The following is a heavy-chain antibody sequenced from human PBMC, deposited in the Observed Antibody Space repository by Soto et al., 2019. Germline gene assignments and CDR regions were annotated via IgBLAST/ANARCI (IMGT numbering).Heavy chain of an antibody. CDR2: ISGSGGST. V-gene: IGHV3-23*01. D-gene: IGHD3-10*01. CDR3: AKGTDYYGSESYDAFDI. Sequence: GRSLRLSCAACGFTLSSDAMSLVRQAPGKGLEWVSAISGSGGSTYYADSVKGRFTISRDNSKNTPYMQMNSLRAEDTAVYYCAKGTDYYGSESYDAFDIWGQGTMVTVSS. J-gene: IGHJ3*02. CDR1: GFTLSSDA.